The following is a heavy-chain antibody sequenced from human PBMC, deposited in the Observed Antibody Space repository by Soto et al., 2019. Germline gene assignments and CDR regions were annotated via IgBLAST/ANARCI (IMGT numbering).Heavy chain of an antibody. J-gene: IGHJ1*01. V-gene: IGHV3-30*03. CDR1: GFTFSSYG. D-gene: IGHD6-13*01. CDR3: ATPGLGSWLTRLGVGYFQH. Sequence: QVQLVESGRGVVQPGRSLRLSCAASGFTFSSYGMHWVRQAPGKGLEWVAVISYDGSNKYYADSVKGRFTISRDNSKNTLYLQMNSLRAEDTAVYYCATPGLGSWLTRLGVGYFQHWGQGTLVTVSS. CDR2: ISYDGSNK.